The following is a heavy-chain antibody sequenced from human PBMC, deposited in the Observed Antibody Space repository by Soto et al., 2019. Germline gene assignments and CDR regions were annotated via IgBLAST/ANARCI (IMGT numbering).Heavy chain of an antibody. Sequence: PWGSLRLSCAASGFSFSSYGIEFFRLSPFKGLEWVAATTYDGGIKHYVDSVKGRFTISRDNSKNTLYLQMNSLRVEDTATYYCAGALENPYFYYGLNVWGQGTTVTVSS. V-gene: IGHV3-30*03. J-gene: IGHJ6*02. CDR1: GFSFSSYG. CDR2: TTYDGGIK. D-gene: IGHD1-1*01. CDR3: AGALENPYFYYGLNV.